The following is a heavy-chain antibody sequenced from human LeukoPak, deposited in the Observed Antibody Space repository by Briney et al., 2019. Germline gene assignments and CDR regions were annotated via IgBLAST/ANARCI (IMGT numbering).Heavy chain of an antibody. D-gene: IGHD2-15*01. Sequence: SSYPMSWVRQAPGKGLEWIGSIYYSGSTYYNPSLKSRVTISVDTAKNQHSLKLSSVIAADTAVYYCARHEGYCSGGRCYPFFDYWGQGTLVTVSS. CDR3: ARHEGYCSGGRCYPFFDY. CDR2: IYYSGST. V-gene: IGHV4-39*01. J-gene: IGHJ4*02. CDR1: SSYP.